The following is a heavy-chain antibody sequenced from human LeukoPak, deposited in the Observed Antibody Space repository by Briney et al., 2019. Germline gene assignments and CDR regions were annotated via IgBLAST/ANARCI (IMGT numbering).Heavy chain of an antibody. D-gene: IGHD2-8*01. CDR1: GGSISSYY. J-gene: IGHJ5*02. Sequence: KTSETLSLTCTVPGGSISSYYWSWIRQPAGKGLEWIGRIYTSGSTNYNPSLKSRVTMSVDTSKNQFSLKLSSVTAADTAVYYCARSTGIYCTNGVCYLGNWFDPWGQGTLVTVSS. V-gene: IGHV4-4*07. CDR3: ARSTGIYCTNGVCYLGNWFDP. CDR2: IYTSGST.